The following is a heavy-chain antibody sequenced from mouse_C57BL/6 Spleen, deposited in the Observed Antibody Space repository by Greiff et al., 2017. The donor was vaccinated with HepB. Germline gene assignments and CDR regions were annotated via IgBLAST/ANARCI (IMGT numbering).Heavy chain of an antibody. D-gene: IGHD1-1*01. CDR3: ARPGRDAMDY. CDR1: GYTFTSYW. Sequence: VQLQQPGAELVKPGASVKLSCKASGYTFTSYWMQWVKQRPGQGLEWIGEIDPSDSYTNYNQKFKGKATLTVDTSSSTAYMQLSSLTSEDSAVYYCARPGRDAMDYWGQGTSVTVSS. CDR2: IDPSDSYT. V-gene: IGHV1-50*01. J-gene: IGHJ4*01.